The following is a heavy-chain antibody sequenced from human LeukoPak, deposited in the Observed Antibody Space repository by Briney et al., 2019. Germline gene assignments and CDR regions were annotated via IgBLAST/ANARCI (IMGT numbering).Heavy chain of an antibody. CDR2: IYYSGST. D-gene: IGHD4-17*01. V-gene: IGHV4-59*08. CDR3: ARHPRRPPRTIHDYGDSPFDY. J-gene: IGHJ4*02. CDR1: GGSISSYY. Sequence: SETLSLTCTVSGGSISSYYWSWIRQPPGKGLEWIGYIYYSGSTNYNPSLKSRVTISVDTSKNQFSLKLSSVTAADTAVYYCARHPRRPPRTIHDYGDSPFDYWGQGTLVTVSS.